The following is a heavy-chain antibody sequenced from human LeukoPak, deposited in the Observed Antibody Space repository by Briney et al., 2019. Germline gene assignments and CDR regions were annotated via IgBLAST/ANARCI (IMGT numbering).Heavy chain of an antibody. D-gene: IGHD1-7*01. CDR2: INPNSGGT. V-gene: IGHV1-2*02. CDR3: ARLLQYNWNYGHFDY. Sequence: ASVKVSCKASGYTFTGYHMHWVRQAPGQGLEWMGWINPNSGGTNYAQKFQGRVTMTRDTSISTAYMELSRLRSDETAVYYCARLLQYNWNYGHFDYWGQGTLVTVSS. J-gene: IGHJ4*02. CDR1: GYTFTGYH.